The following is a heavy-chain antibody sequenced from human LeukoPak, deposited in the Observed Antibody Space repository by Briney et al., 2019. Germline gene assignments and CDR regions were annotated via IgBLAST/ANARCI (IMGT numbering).Heavy chain of an antibody. D-gene: IGHD2-2*02. CDR3: AKDRCCSSTSCYKGNWFDP. CDR2: ISGSGGST. V-gene: IGHV3-23*01. J-gene: IGHJ5*02. Sequence: PGGSLRLSCAASGFTFSSYAMSWVRQAPGKGLEWVSAISGSGGSTYYADSVKGRFTISRDNSKNTLYLQMNSLRAEDTAVYYCAKDRCCSSTSCYKGNWFDPWGQGTLVTVSS. CDR1: GFTFSSYA.